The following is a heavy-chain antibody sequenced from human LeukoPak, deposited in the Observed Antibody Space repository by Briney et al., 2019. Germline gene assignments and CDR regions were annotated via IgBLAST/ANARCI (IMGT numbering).Heavy chain of an antibody. CDR2: IWYDGSNK. Sequence: GGSLRLSCAASGFTFSSYGMHWFRQAPAKGLEWVAVIWYDGSNKYYADSVKGRFTISRDNSKNTLYLQMNSLRAEDTAVYYCAKDQLYGGYEVFLGFRYWGQGTLVTVSS. D-gene: IGHD5-12*01. J-gene: IGHJ4*02. CDR1: GFTFSSYG. V-gene: IGHV3-33*06. CDR3: AKDQLYGGYEVFLGFRY.